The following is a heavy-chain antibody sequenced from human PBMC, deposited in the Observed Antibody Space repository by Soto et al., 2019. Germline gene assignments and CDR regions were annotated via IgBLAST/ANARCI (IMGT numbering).Heavy chain of an antibody. V-gene: IGHV3-23*01. D-gene: IGHD2-8*01. CDR3: GRGVRAHLQYGMDV. CDR2: ISGSGGST. Sequence: PWGSLRLSCGAFGFTFSSYAMSWVLQAPGKGLEWVSAISGSGGSTYYADSVKGRFTISRDNSKNTLYLQMNSLRAEDTAVYYCGRGVRAHLQYGMDVWGQGTTVTVSS. J-gene: IGHJ6*02. CDR1: GFTFSSYA.